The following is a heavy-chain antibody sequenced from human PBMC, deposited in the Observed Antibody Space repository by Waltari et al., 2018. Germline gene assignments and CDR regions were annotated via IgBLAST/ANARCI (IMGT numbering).Heavy chain of an antibody. CDR1: GFTFSDYW. CDR3: ARDSGFSNSTHFYGAFDI. D-gene: IGHD2-2*01. J-gene: IGHJ3*02. Sequence: EVQLVESGGGLVQPGGSLRLSCAASGFTFSDYWMTWVRQAPGKGVEWVGNIQENGNKKNYVDSVNGRVTISRDNAKKSLSLQMNSLRAEDTAMYYCARDSGFSNSTHFYGAFDIWGQGTLVTVSS. CDR2: IQENGNKK. V-gene: IGHV3-7*01.